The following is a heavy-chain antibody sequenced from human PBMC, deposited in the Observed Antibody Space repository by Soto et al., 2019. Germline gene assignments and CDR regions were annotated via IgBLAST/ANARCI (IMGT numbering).Heavy chain of an antibody. J-gene: IGHJ5*02. CDR3: ASMATSGTLNWFDP. Sequence: QVQLVQSGAEVKKPGASVKVSCQASGYAFSNNDISWVRQCTGQGLEWKGWMNPNSGNGGYAQKFQGRVTMTRDTSTSTAYMELSSLTSDDTAIYYCASMATSGTLNWFDPWGQGTLVTVSS. CDR2: MNPNSGNG. CDR1: GYAFSNND. V-gene: IGHV1-8*01.